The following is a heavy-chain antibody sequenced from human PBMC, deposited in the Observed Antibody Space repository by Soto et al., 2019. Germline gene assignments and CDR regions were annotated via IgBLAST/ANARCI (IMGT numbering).Heavy chain of an antibody. CDR3: ARESEDLTSNFDY. Sequence: EVQLVESGGCLVKPGGSLRLSCAASGFTFTRYSMNWVRQAPGKGLEWVSSISSTTNYIYYGDSMKGRFTISRDNAKKSLYLEMNSLRAEDTAVYYCARESEDLTSNFDYWGQGTLVTVSS. CDR1: GFTFTRYS. CDR2: ISSTTNYI. J-gene: IGHJ4*02. V-gene: IGHV3-21*01.